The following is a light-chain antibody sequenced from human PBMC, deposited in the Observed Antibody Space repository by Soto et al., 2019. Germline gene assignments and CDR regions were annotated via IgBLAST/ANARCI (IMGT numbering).Light chain of an antibody. Sequence: QSALTQPASVSGSPGQSITISCTGTSSDVGGYNYVSWYQQHPGKAPKLMIYEVSNRPSGVSNRFSGSKSGNTASLTISGLQAEDEADYYCCSYAGSYTFEVFGTGTKVTVL. CDR2: EVS. J-gene: IGLJ1*01. CDR3: CSYAGSYTFEV. CDR1: SSDVGGYNY. V-gene: IGLV2-14*01.